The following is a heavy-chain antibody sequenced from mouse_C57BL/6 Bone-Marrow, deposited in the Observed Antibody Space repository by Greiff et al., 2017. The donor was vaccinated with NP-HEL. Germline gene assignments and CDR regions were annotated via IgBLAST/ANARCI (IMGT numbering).Heavy chain of an antibody. V-gene: IGHV1-26*01. J-gene: IGHJ1*03. CDR3: ARGTTVVARYFDV. CDR1: GYTFTDYY. Sequence: EVQLQQSGPELVKPGASVKISCKASGYTFTDYYMNWVKQSHGKSLEWIGDINPKNGGTSYTQKFKGKAKLTVDKSSSTAYMERRSLTSEDSAVYYCARGTTVVARYFDVWGTGTTVTVSS. CDR2: INPKNGGT. D-gene: IGHD1-1*01.